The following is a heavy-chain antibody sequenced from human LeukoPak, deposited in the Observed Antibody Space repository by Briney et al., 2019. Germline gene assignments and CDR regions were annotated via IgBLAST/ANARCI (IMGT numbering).Heavy chain of an antibody. Sequence: ASVKVSCKASGYTFTSYYMHWVRQAPGQGLEWMGWINPNSGGTNYSQKFQGRVTMTRDTSISTAYMELSSLRSDDTAFYYCARAGAGPTFFDNWGQGTLVTVSS. J-gene: IGHJ4*02. CDR1: GYTFTSYY. D-gene: IGHD6-13*01. CDR2: INPNSGGT. CDR3: ARAGAGPTFFDN. V-gene: IGHV1-2*02.